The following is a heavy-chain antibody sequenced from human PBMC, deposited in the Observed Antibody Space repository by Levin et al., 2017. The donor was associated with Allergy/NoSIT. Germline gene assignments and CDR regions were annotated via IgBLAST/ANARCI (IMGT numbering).Heavy chain of an antibody. CDR3: TRALFGVIHFDY. CDR1: GFIFGDYA. V-gene: IGHV3-49*03. Sequence: GGSLRLSCTASGFIFGDYAVSWFRQAPGKGLEWVGFIRSKTYGGTTEYAASVKDRFIISRDDSNFIAYLQMNSLNTEDTAVYYCTRALFGVIHFDYWGQGTLVTVAS. CDR2: IRSKTYGGTT. D-gene: IGHD3-10*01. J-gene: IGHJ4*02.